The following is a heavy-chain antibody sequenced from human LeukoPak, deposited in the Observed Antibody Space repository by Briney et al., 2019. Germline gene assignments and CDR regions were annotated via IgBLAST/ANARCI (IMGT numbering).Heavy chain of an antibody. CDR3: VRVLDYNFVDFYYYMDV. CDR2: ISSFNAYT. J-gene: IGHJ6*03. D-gene: IGHD1-1*01. CDR1: GYNYTTSG. V-gene: IGHV1-18*01. Sequence: ASVKVSCKASGYNYTTSGLSWVPQAPGQGLEWMGWISSFNAYTKYAQRFQGRVIMTTETSTRTAYMALRGLRSAATRMSVCVRVLDYNFVDFYYYMDVWGIGTTVTVSS.